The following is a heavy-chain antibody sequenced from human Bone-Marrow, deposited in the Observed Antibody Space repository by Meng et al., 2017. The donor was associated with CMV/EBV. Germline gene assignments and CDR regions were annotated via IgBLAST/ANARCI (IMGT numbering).Heavy chain of an antibody. CDR2: MNPNSGNT. Sequence: ASVKVSCKASGYTFTSYDINWVRQATGQGLEWMGWMNPNSGNTGYAQKFQGRVTMTRDTSISTAYMELSRLRSDDTAVYYCARDWWWQQLGYGMDVWGQGTTVTVPS. D-gene: IGHD6-13*01. J-gene: IGHJ6*02. CDR3: ARDWWWQQLGYGMDV. CDR1: GYTFTSYD. V-gene: IGHV1-8*01.